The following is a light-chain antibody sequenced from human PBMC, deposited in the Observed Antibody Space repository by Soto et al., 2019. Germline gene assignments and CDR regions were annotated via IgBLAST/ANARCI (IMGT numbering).Light chain of an antibody. CDR3: QQLYTYPRT. J-gene: IGKJ1*01. Sequence: DIQLTQSPSFLSASVGDRVTITCRASQGISNYLGWYQQKPGKAPKLLIYGASTLQSGVPSRFSGSGSGTEFTLTISSLQPEDSATYYCQQLYTYPRTFGQGTKVDIK. V-gene: IGKV1-9*01. CDR2: GAS. CDR1: QGISNY.